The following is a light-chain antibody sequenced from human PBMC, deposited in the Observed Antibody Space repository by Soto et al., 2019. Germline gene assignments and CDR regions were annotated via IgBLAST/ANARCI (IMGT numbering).Light chain of an antibody. CDR2: DAS. CDR3: QQYKSYSYT. V-gene: IGKV1-5*01. CDR1: QSISNW. Sequence: DIPMTQSPSLLSASVGDRVTITCRASQSISNWLAWYQQKPGRAPKVLIYDASSLQSGVPSRFSGSGSGTDFPLTISRLQPDDIATYYCQQYKSYSYTFGQGTNLEI. J-gene: IGKJ2*01.